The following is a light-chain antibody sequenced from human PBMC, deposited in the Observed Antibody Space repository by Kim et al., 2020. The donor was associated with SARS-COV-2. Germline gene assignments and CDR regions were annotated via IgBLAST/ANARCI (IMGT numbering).Light chain of an antibody. CDR2: AAS. J-gene: IGKJ3*01. CDR3: QQSYITPFT. V-gene: IGKV1-39*01. Sequence: DIQMTQSPSSLSASVGDRVTITCRTTQSISSHLNWYQQKPGRAPKLLISAASTLQGGVPSRFSGSGSETDFTLTISSLQPEDFSIYFCQQSYITPFTFGPETKVDIK. CDR1: QSISSH.